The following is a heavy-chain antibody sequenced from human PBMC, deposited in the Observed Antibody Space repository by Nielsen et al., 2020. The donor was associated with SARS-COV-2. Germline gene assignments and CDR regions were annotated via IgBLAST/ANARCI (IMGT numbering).Heavy chain of an antibody. CDR1: GYTFTSYG. Sequence: SVKVSCKASGYTFTSYGISWVRQAPGQGLEWMGGIIPIFGTANYAQKFQGRVTITADESTSTAYMELSSLRSEDTAVYYCANGPLVDCTNGVCDPGLDYWGQGTLVTVSS. CDR3: ANGPLVDCTNGVCDPGLDY. J-gene: IGHJ4*02. CDR2: IIPIFGTA. V-gene: IGHV1-69*13. D-gene: IGHD2-8*01.